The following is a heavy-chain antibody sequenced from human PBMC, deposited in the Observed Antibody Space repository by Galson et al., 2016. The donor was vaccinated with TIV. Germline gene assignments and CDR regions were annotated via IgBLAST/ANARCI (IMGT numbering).Heavy chain of an antibody. CDR3: ARHLGCSSTSCYGRGSFDY. Sequence: CSVSGGSISSSSSWWGWIRQPPGKGLEWIGSIYYSGSTYSNPSLNSRVTTSVEPSKSQFSLKLMFVTAADTAVYYCARHLGCSSTSCYGRGSFDYWGQGTLVTVSS. CDR2: IYYSGST. CDR1: GGSISSSSSW. V-gene: IGHV4-39*01. J-gene: IGHJ4*02. D-gene: IGHD2-2*01.